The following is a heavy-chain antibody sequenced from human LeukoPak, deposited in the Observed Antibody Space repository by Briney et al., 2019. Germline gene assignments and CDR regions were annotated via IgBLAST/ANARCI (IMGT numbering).Heavy chain of an antibody. D-gene: IGHD2-8*02. V-gene: IGHV4-61*02. CDR3: AKGSGPPWFDP. J-gene: IGHJ5*02. Sequence: SETLSLTCTVSGGSVSYADYYWSWIRQPAGKGLEWIGRISTRGSTNYNPSLKSRVTISLDKSKNQFSLNLSSVTAADTAVYYCAKGSGPPWFDPWGRGTLVTVSS. CDR2: ISTRGST. CDR1: GGSVSYADYY.